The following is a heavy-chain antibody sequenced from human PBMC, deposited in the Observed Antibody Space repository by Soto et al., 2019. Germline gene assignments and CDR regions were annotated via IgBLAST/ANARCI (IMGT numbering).Heavy chain of an antibody. V-gene: IGHV3-11*01. CDR1: GFTFSDYY. CDR3: AKVLVFVVVPAVPDAFDF. CDR2: ISSSGSTI. Sequence: PGGSLRLSCAASGFTFSDYYMSWIRQAPGEGLEWVSYISSSGSTIYYADSVKGRFTISRDNAKNTLYLQMNSLRAEDTAVYYCAKVLVFVVVPAVPDAFDFWGQGTMVTVSS. D-gene: IGHD2-2*01. J-gene: IGHJ3*01.